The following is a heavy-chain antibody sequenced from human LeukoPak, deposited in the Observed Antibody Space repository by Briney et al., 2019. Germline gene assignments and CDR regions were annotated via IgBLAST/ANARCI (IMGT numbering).Heavy chain of an antibody. Sequence: AGGSLRLSCAASGFTVSSNYMSWVRQVPGKGLEWVSVIYSGGSTYYADSVKGRFTISRDNSKNTLYLQMNSLRAEDTAVYYCARVGGTMVRGATDYWGQGTLVTVSS. CDR2: IYSGGST. J-gene: IGHJ4*02. CDR1: GFTVSSNY. V-gene: IGHV3-66*01. CDR3: ARVGGTMVRGATDY. D-gene: IGHD3-10*01.